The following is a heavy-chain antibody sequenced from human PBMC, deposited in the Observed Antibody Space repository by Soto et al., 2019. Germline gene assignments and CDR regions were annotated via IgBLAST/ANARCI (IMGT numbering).Heavy chain of an antibody. D-gene: IGHD3-22*01. J-gene: IGHJ4*02. CDR3: ARSWPYYYDSSGYYALDY. Sequence: NPSETLSLTCTVSGGSISSSSYYWGWIRQPPGKGLEWIGSIYYSGSTYYNPSLKSRVTISVDTSKNQFSLKLSSVTAADTAVYYCARSWPYYYDSSGYYALDYWGQGTLVTVSS. V-gene: IGHV4-39*01. CDR2: IYYSGST. CDR1: GGSISSSSYY.